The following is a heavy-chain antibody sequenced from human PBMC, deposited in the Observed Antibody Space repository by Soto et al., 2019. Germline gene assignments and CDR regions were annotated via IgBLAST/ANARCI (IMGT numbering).Heavy chain of an antibody. CDR3: ARTDFSGWYYFDY. D-gene: IGHD6-19*01. V-gene: IGHV4-59*01. Sequence: SETLSLTCTVSGGSISSYYWSWIRQPPGKGLEWIGYIYYSGRTNYNPSLKSRVTISVDTSKNQFSLRLSSVTAADTAVYYCARTDFSGWYYFDYWGEGTLVTVSS. J-gene: IGHJ4*02. CDR1: GGSISSYY. CDR2: IYYSGRT.